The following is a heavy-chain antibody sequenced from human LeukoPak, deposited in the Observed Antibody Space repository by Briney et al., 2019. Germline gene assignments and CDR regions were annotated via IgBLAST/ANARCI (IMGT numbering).Heavy chain of an antibody. J-gene: IGHJ1*01. CDR3: ARGGPKVIVVVAPFQH. CDR2: ISASGST. D-gene: IGHD3-22*01. CDR1: GGSISSYY. Sequence: SETLSLTCAVSGGSISSYYWSWIRQPAGEGLEWIGRISASGSTNYNPSLKSRVTISVDTSKNQFSLKLSSVTAADTAVYYCARGGPKVIVVVAPFQHWGQGTLVTVSS. V-gene: IGHV4-4*07.